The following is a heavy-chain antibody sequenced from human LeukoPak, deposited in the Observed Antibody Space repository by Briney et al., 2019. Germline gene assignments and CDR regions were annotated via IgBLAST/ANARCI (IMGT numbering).Heavy chain of an antibody. CDR3: ARVKWEGGAFDI. J-gene: IGHJ3*02. CDR2: IKQDGSEK. V-gene: IGHV3-7*01. Sequence: PGGSLRLSCAASGFTFSSYWMSWVRQAPGKGLEWVPNIKQDGSEKHYVDSVKGRFTISRDNAKNSLYLQMNSLRAEDAAVYYCARVKWEGGAFDIWGQGTMVTVSS. CDR1: GFTFSSYW. D-gene: IGHD1-26*01.